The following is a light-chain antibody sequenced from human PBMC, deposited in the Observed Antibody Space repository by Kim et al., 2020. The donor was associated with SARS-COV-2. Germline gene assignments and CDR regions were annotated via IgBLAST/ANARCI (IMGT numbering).Light chain of an antibody. J-gene: IGLJ2*01. Sequence: GQSAPLSCTGTSSDVGGYNDVSWYQQHPGKAPKLMIYEVNKRPSGVPDRFAGSKSGNTASLTVSGLQAEDEADYYCSSYAGSNNLVFGGGTQLTVL. CDR3: SSYAGSNNLV. CDR1: SSDVGGYND. CDR2: EVN. V-gene: IGLV2-8*01.